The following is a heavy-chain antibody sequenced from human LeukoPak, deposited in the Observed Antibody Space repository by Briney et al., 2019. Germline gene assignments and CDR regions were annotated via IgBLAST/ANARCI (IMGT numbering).Heavy chain of an antibody. D-gene: IGHD3-16*01. V-gene: IGHV3-7*04. CDR3: ARISRYGLDY. CDR2: IKSDGSEK. CDR1: GFTFSGYW. J-gene: IGHJ4*02. Sequence: PGGSPRLSCAPSGFTFSGYWMSWVRQAPGKGLEWVANIKSDGSEKYYVDSVKGRFTISRDNAKTSLYLQMNSLRPEDTAVYYCARISRYGLDYWGQGTLVTVSS.